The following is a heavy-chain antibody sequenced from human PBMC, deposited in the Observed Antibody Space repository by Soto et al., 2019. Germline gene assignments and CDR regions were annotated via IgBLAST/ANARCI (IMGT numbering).Heavy chain of an antibody. CDR2: INAGNGNT. D-gene: IGHD6-13*01. Sequence: ASVKVSCKASGYIFTSYAMHWVRQAPGQRLEGMGWINAGNGNTKYSQKFQGRVTITRDTSASTAYMELSSLRSEDTAVYYCARVGAAAGPYYFDYWGQGTLVTVSS. V-gene: IGHV1-3*01. CDR1: GYIFTSYA. CDR3: ARVGAAAGPYYFDY. J-gene: IGHJ4*02.